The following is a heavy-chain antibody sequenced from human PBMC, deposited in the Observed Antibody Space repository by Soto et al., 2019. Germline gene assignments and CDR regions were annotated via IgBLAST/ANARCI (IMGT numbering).Heavy chain of an antibody. CDR1: GGTFSSYA. Sequence: GASVKVSCKASGGTFSSYAISWVRQAPGQGLEWMGGIIPIFGTANYAQKFQGRVTITADKSTSTAYMELSSLRSEDTVVYYCARDLGRSGWYTYTWYYYGMDVWGQGTTVTVSS. V-gene: IGHV1-69*06. CDR3: ARDLGRSGWYTYTWYYYGMDV. CDR2: IIPIFGTA. D-gene: IGHD6-19*01. J-gene: IGHJ6*02.